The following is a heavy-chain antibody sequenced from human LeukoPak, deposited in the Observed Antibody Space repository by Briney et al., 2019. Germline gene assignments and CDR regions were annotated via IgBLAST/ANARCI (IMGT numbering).Heavy chain of an antibody. V-gene: IGHV3-21*01. CDR1: GFTFNIYN. CDR3: ARTYYDFWSGYYSHEGNPFDY. CDR2: ITSSSTYT. D-gene: IGHD3-3*01. J-gene: IGHJ4*02. Sequence: PGGSLRLSCAASGFTFNIYNMNWVRQVPGKALERVSSITSSSTYTYYADSVKGRFTISRDNAKNSLYLEMNSLRAEDTAVYYCARTYYDFWSGYYSHEGNPFDYWGQGTLVTVSS.